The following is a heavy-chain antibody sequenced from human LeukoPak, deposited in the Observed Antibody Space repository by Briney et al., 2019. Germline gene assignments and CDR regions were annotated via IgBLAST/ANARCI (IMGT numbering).Heavy chain of an antibody. CDR2: INPNSGGT. V-gene: IGHV1-2*02. Sequence: GASVKVSCKASGYTFTGYYMHWVRQAPGQGLEWMGWINPNSGGTNYAQKFQGRVTMTRDTSISTAYMELSRLRSDDTAVYYCARDVHYDFWSGYYTPDYYYYMDVWGKGTTVTVSS. CDR1: GYTFTGYY. CDR3: ARDVHYDFWSGYYTPDYYYYMDV. D-gene: IGHD3-3*01. J-gene: IGHJ6*03.